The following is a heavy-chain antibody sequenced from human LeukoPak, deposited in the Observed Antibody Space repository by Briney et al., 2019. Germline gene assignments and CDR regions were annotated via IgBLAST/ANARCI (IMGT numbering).Heavy chain of an antibody. V-gene: IGHV1-24*01. CDR3: ATEWTSSQNPNDAFDI. CDR1: GYTLTELS. Sequence: ASVTVSCKVSGYTLTELSMHWVRQAPGKGLEWMGGFYPEDGETIYAQKFQGRVTMTEDTSTDTAYMELSSLRSEDTAVYYCATEWTSSQNPNDAFDIWGQGTMVTVSS. D-gene: IGHD6-13*01. CDR2: FYPEDGET. J-gene: IGHJ3*02.